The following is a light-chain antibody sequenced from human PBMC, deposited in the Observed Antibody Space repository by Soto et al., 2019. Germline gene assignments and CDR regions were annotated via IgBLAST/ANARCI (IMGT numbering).Light chain of an antibody. J-gene: IGKJ1*01. V-gene: IGKV3-20*01. CDR3: QQYDDSPGT. CDR1: QSISSSN. CDR2: GAS. Sequence: IVLTHSPGTLSLSPGGRATLSCRPSQSISSSNLAWYQQKPGQAPRLLIYGASSRATAIPDRFSGSGSGTDFTLTISRLEPEDSAVYYCQQYDDSPGTFGQGTKVEIK.